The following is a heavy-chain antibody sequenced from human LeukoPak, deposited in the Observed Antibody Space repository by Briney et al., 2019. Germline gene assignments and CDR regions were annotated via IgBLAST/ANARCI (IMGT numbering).Heavy chain of an antibody. CDR2: IHYDGSNK. J-gene: IGHJ4*02. CDR3: ATDRSDSGSYIFDY. D-gene: IGHD1-26*01. CDR1: GFTFSSYG. Sequence: GGSLRLSCAVSGFTFSSYGMHWVRQPPGKGREWVAFIHYDGSNKYYAGSVRGRFTISRDNYKNTLYLLMNSLRAEDTAVYYCATDRSDSGSYIFDYWGQGTLVVVSS. V-gene: IGHV3-30*02.